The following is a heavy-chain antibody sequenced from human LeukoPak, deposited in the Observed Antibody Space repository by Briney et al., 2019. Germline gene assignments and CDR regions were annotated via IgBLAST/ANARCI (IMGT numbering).Heavy chain of an antibody. CDR1: GFTVSSNY. CDR2: IKSKTHGGTT. V-gene: IGHV3-15*01. CDR3: AQHDYGDY. Sequence: GGSLRLSCAASGFTVSSNYMSWVRQAPGKGLEWVGRIKSKTHGGTTDYAAPVKGRFTISRDDSKNTLYLQINGLKSEDTAVYYCAQHDYGDYWGQGTLVTVSS. J-gene: IGHJ4*02.